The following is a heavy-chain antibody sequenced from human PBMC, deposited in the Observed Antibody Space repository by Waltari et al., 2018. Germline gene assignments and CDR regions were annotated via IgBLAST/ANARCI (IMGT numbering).Heavy chain of an antibody. CDR1: GGTFSNYA. CDR3: ARPRTTVGTGLWNDGLQI. Sequence: QVQLVQSGAEVKKPGSSVKVSCKASGGTFSNYALTWWRQAPGQGLEWMGGIIPVFRSAHYAQNFLDRVTITADESTSTAYMELMGLTSDDTAVYYCARPRTTVGTGLWNDGLQIWGQGTLVTVSA. CDR2: IIPVFRSA. D-gene: IGHD1-1*01. V-gene: IGHV1-69*01. J-gene: IGHJ3*02.